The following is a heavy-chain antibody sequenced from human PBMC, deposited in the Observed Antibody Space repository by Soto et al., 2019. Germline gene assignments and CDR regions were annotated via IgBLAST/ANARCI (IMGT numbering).Heavy chain of an antibody. CDR1: GGSISSGGYY. V-gene: IGHV4-31*03. D-gene: IGHD1-26*01. Sequence: QVQLQESGPGLVKPSQTLSLTCTVSGGSISSGGYYWSWIRQHPGKGLEWIGYIYYSGSTYYNPSPKGRVTKSVETSKNQFSPKLSSLTAAETAVYYCAGIYSGSPGGTLRYWGQGTLVTVSS. CDR3: AGIYSGSPGGTLRY. J-gene: IGHJ4*02. CDR2: IYYSGST.